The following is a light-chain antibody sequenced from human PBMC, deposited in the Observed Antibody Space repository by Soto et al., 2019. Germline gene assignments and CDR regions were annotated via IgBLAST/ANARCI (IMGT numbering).Light chain of an antibody. V-gene: IGKV1-5*03. Sequence: DIQITQPPSTLSGSVGDRVTITCRASQTISSWLAWYQQKPGKAPKLLIYKASTLKSGVPSWFSGSGSGTEFTLTSSSLQPDDFATYYCQHYNSYSEAFGQGTKV. CDR2: KAS. CDR1: QTISSW. CDR3: QHYNSYSEA. J-gene: IGKJ1*01.